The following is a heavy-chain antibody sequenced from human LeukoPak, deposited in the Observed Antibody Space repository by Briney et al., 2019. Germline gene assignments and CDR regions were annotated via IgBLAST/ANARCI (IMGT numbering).Heavy chain of an antibody. J-gene: IGHJ4*02. V-gene: IGHV3-23*01. CDR3: ARILDSAWGELGY. D-gene: IGHD6-19*01. CDR1: GFTFSSYA. CDR2: FSVSDGIT. Sequence: GGSLRLSCAASGFTFSSYAMSWVRQAPGKGLEWVSGFSVSDGITYYADSVKGRFTISRDNSKNTLYLQMNSLRAEDTAVYYCARILDSAWGELGYWGQGTLVTVSS.